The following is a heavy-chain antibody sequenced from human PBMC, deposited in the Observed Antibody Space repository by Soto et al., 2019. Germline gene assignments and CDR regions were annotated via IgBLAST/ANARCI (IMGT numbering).Heavy chain of an antibody. CDR1: GYPVTAYY. J-gene: IGHJ3*02. CDR2: INPATGAA. D-gene: IGHD3-3*01. V-gene: IGHV1-2*02. Sequence: QLHLVQSGAVVKKPGASVTVSCSASGYPVTAYYMHWVRQAPGRGLEWMGGINPATGAAKYTQTCQGRVTRTRDPSTSTVFMELSGVTSEDTAVFYCARGGGVGVAGSAAFDMWGQGTLVTVSS. CDR3: ARGGGVGVAGSAAFDM.